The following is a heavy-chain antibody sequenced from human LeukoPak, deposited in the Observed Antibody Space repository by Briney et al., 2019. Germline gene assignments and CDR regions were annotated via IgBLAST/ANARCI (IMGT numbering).Heavy chain of an antibody. D-gene: IGHD5-18*01. J-gene: IGHJ4*02. V-gene: IGHV3-74*01. CDR3: ARAGGYSYGSY. CDR1: GFTLSSYW. CDR2: INSDGSST. Sequence: GGSLRLSCAASGFTLSSYWMHWVRQAPGKGLVWVSRINSDGSSTSYADSVKGRITISRDNAKNTLYLQMNSLRAEDTAIYYCARAGGYSYGSYWRQGTLVTVSS.